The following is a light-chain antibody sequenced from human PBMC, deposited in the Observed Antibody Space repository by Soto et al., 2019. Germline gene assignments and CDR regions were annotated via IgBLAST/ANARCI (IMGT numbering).Light chain of an antibody. CDR2: AAS. V-gene: IGKV1D-8*01. J-gene: IGKJ1*01. Sequence: VIWMTQSPALLSASTGDRVTXXXXMSQGISSYLAWYQQKPGKAPELLIYAASTLQSGVPSRFSGSGSGTDFTLTISCLQSEDFATYYCQQYYSFPPTFGQGTKVDI. CDR3: QQYYSFPPT. CDR1: QGISSY.